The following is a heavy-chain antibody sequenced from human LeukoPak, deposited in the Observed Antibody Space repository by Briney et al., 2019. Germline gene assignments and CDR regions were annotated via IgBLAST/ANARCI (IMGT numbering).Heavy chain of an antibody. J-gene: IGHJ4*02. D-gene: IGHD4-17*01. V-gene: IGHV3-48*03. CDR3: AREGDYGDYFDY. CDR1: GFTFSSHE. CDR2: ISSSSSII. Sequence: GGSLRLSCAASGFTFSSHEMNWVRQAPGKGLEWISYISSSSSIIYYADSVKGRFTISRDNAKNTLYLQMNSLRAEDTAVYYCAREGDYGDYFDYWGQGTLVTVSS.